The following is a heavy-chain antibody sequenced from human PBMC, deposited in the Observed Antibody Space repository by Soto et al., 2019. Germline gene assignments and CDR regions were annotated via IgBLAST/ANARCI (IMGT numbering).Heavy chain of an antibody. CDR2: ISGSGGST. Sequence: EVQLLESGGGLLQPGGSLRLSCAASGFTFSSYAMSWVRQAPGKGLEWVSAISGSGGSTYYADSVKGRFTISRDNSKNTQNLQMNSLRAEDTAVYYCAKGAFYYDSSVYYGDWGQGTLVTVSS. CDR3: AKGAFYYDSSVYYGD. D-gene: IGHD3-22*01. J-gene: IGHJ4*02. V-gene: IGHV3-23*01. CDR1: GFTFSSYA.